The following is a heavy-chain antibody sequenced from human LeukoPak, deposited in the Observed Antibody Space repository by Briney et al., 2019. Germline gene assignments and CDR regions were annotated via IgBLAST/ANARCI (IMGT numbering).Heavy chain of an antibody. J-gene: IGHJ4*02. D-gene: IGHD4-11*01. CDR2: IKRKTDGGTT. CDR1: GFTFSNAW. V-gene: IGHV3-15*01. Sequence: GGSLRLSCAASGFTFSNAWMSWVGKSPGKGLEWGGRIKRKTDGGTTDYAAPVKGRFTISRDDSKNTLYLQMNRLKTEDTAVYYCTTDLYSNYNYWGQGTLVTVSS. CDR3: TTDLYSNYNY.